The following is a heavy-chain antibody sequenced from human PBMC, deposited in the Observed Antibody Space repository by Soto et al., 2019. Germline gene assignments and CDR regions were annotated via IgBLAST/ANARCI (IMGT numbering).Heavy chain of an antibody. CDR2: ISAYNGNT. V-gene: IGHV1-18*01. CDR3: ARDRVARYYDFWSGYPDYYYYGMDV. D-gene: IGHD3-3*01. CDR1: GYTFTSYG. Sequence: ASVKVSCKASGYTFTSYGISWVRQAPGQGLEWMGWISAYNGNTNYAQKLQGRVTMTTDTSTSTAYMELRSLRSDDTAVYYCARDRVARYYDFWSGYPDYYYYGMDVWGQGTTVTVSS. J-gene: IGHJ6*02.